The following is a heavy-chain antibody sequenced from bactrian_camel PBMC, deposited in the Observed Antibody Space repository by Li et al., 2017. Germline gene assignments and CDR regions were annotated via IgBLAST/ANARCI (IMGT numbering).Heavy chain of an antibody. J-gene: IGHJ6*01. CDR1: GYGHTGYC. Sequence: VQLVESGGGSVQAGGSLRLSCVISGYGHTGYCMGWFRQAPGKEREGVASIYTSDVNTNYADSVKGRFTISLDRAKKTLNLQMNNLQPEDTAMYYCAADRGASWCDLEVSSFGYWGQGTQVTVS. CDR2: IYTSDVNT. CDR3: AADRGASWCDLEVSSFGY. V-gene: IGHV3S66*01. D-gene: IGHD8*01.